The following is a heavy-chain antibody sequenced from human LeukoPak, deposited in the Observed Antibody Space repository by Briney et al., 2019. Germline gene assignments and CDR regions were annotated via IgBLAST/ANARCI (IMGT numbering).Heavy chain of an antibody. CDR3: ARYCSGGRCYLGYYHYGMDV. J-gene: IGHJ6*02. Sequence: PGGSLRLPCAASGFTFSSYGMHWVRQAPGKGLEWVAVIWYDGSNKYYADSVKGRFTISRDNSKNTLYLQMNSLGAEDTAVYYCARYCSGGRCYLGYYHYGMDVWGQGTTVTVSS. CDR2: IWYDGSNK. D-gene: IGHD2-15*01. V-gene: IGHV3-33*01. CDR1: GFTFSSYG.